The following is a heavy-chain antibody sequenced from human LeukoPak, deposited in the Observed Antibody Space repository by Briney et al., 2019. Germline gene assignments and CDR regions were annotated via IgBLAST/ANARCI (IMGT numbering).Heavy chain of an antibody. Sequence: PGGSLRLSCAASGFTLTSYWMHWVRQAPGKGLVWVSRINSDGSSTRYADSVKGRFIISRDNAKNTLYLQMNSLRAEDTALYYCARGRIIRGYFDYWGQGTLVTVSS. CDR1: GFTLTSYW. J-gene: IGHJ4*02. V-gene: IGHV3-74*01. CDR2: INSDGSST. CDR3: ARGRIIRGYFDY. D-gene: IGHD2/OR15-2a*01.